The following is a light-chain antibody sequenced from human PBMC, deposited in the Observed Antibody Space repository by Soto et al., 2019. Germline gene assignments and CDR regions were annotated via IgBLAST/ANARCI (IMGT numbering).Light chain of an antibody. CDR1: QSVNSY. CDR3: QQRSNWPLT. Sequence: EIVLIQSPATLSLSSGERATLSCRASQSVNSYLAWYQQKPGQAPRLLIYDASNRATGIPARFSGSGSGTDFTLTISSLEPEDFAVYYCQQRSNWPLTFGGGTKVDIK. V-gene: IGKV3-11*01. CDR2: DAS. J-gene: IGKJ4*01.